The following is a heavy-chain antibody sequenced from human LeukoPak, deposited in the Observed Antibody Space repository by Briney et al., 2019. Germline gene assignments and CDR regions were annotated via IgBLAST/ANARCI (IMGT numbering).Heavy chain of an antibody. CDR2: INDSGST. J-gene: IGHJ4*02. CDR3: ARGQYCSTTTCYSARRYFDF. Sequence: SETLSLTCAVSGGAFNNYFWTWIRQPPGKGLEWIAEINDSGSTNSNSSLRSRVAISLDTSKNQFSLRLTSVTAADTAVYYCARGQYCSTTTCYSARRYFDFWGQGTLVTVSS. V-gene: IGHV4-34*01. D-gene: IGHD2-2*01. CDR1: GGAFNNYF.